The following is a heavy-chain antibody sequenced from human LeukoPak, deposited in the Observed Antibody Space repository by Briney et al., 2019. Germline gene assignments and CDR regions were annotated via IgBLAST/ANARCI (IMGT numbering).Heavy chain of an antibody. CDR3: ATGGRIQPSDY. D-gene: IGHD3-16*01. Sequence: GGSLRLSCAASGFTFRNSGMSWVRQAPGKGLEWVSFISDNGGSTNYVVSVKGRFTISRDNSNNTLFLQMDNLRAEDTAVYFCATGGRIQPSDYWGQGILVTVSS. CDR2: ISDNGGST. CDR1: GFTFRNSG. V-gene: IGHV3-23*01. J-gene: IGHJ4*02.